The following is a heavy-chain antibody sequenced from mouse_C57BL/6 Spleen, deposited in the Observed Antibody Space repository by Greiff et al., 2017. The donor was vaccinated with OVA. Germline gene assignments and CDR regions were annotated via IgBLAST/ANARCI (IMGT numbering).Heavy chain of an antibody. Sequence: EVMLVESGGGLVQPKGSLKLSCAASGFSFNTYAMNWVRQAPGKGLEWVARIRSKSNNYATYYADSVKDRFTISRDDSESMLYLQMNNLKTEDTAMYYCVSPLTGTAWFAYWGQGTLVTVSA. CDR1: GFSFNTYA. CDR3: VSPLTGTAWFAY. D-gene: IGHD4-1*01. V-gene: IGHV10-1*01. CDR2: IRSKSNNYAT. J-gene: IGHJ3*01.